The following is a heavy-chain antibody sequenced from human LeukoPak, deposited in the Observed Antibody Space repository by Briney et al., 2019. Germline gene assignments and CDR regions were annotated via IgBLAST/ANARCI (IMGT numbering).Heavy chain of an antibody. Sequence: PGGSLRLSCAASGFTFSSYAMSWVRQAPGKGLEWVSAISGSGGSTYYADSVKGRFTISRDNSKNTLYLQMNSLRAEDTAVYYCARDVQYYYHSRGPSGAFDIWGQGTMVTVSS. V-gene: IGHV3-23*01. D-gene: IGHD3-22*01. CDR3: ARDVQYYYHSRGPSGAFDI. CDR2: ISGSGGST. CDR1: GFTFSSYA. J-gene: IGHJ3*02.